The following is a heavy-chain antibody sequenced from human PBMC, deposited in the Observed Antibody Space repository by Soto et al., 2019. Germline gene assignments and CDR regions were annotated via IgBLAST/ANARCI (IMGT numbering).Heavy chain of an antibody. J-gene: IGHJ4*02. V-gene: IGHV4-34*01. D-gene: IGHD3-22*01. CDR2: INHSGST. Sequence: QVQLQQWGAGLLKPSETLSLTCAVYGGSFSGYYWSWIRQPPGKGLEWIGEINHSGSTNYNPSLKSRVTISVDTSDNQLSLRLSSVTAADTAVYSGAREPPGDLGSGYGINYFDYCGQGTLVTVSS. CDR3: AREPPGDLGSGYGINYFDY. CDR1: GGSFSGYY.